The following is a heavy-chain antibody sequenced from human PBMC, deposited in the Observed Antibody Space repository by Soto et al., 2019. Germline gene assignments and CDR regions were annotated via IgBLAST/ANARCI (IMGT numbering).Heavy chain of an antibody. J-gene: IGHJ6*02. CDR1: GGSISSSSYY. V-gene: IGHV4-39*01. CDR2: LYYSDYT. Sequence: SETLSLTCTVSGGSISSSSYYWGWIRQPPGKGLEWIGSLYYSDYTDSNPSLRSRVTISVDTSRNQFSLNLTSVTAADTAVYYCARHLYYDISPGYLRPYHYYGMDVWGQGTTVTVSS. D-gene: IGHD3-9*01. CDR3: ARHLYYDISPGYLRPYHYYGMDV.